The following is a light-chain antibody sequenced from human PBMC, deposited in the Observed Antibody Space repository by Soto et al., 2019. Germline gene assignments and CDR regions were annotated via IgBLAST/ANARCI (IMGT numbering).Light chain of an antibody. CDR2: EDS. Sequence: QSALTQPASVSGSPGQSITISCTGSNSDVGRYKLVSWYQQHPGKAPKLIVYEDSKEPSGASSRFSGSKSASTASLTVSGLQADDEADYYCCSYAGGNNWVFGGGTKLPVL. J-gene: IGLJ3*02. V-gene: IGLV2-23*01. CDR1: NSDVGRYKL. CDR3: CSYAGGNNWV.